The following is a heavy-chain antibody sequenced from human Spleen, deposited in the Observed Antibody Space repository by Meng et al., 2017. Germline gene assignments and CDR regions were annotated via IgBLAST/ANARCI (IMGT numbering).Heavy chain of an antibody. CDR1: GGSISSGGNY. D-gene: IGHD5-18*01. J-gene: IGHJ5*02. V-gene: IGHV4-31*01. CDR3: ARDLSGYGWFDP. CDR2: FYYSGST. Sequence: QGSGPGLVKTSQTLSPPCPVPGGSISSGGNYWSWISQHPGKGLEWIGYFYYSGSTYYNPSLKSLVTISLDTSKNQFSLKLSSVTAADTAVYYCARDLSGYGWFDPWGQGTLVTVSS.